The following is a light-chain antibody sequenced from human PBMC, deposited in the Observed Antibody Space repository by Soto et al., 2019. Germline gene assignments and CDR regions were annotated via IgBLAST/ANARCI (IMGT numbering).Light chain of an antibody. Sequence: SYELTQPPSVSVSPGQTASISCSGDKLGERFACWYQQKPGQSPVMVIYQDTKRPSGIPEQFSGSNSGNTATLTISGTQALDEADYHCQAWDSSTGVVFGGGTKLTVL. V-gene: IGLV3-1*01. CDR3: QAWDSSTGVV. CDR2: QDT. J-gene: IGLJ2*01. CDR1: KLGERF.